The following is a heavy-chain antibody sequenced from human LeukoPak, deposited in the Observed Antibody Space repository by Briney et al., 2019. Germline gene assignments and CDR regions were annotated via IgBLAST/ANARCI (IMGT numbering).Heavy chain of an antibody. CDR1: GFTFSNAW. V-gene: IGHV3-15*01. D-gene: IGHD2-21*02. J-gene: IGHJ2*01. CDR3: TTDPTYIVVVTAESDTTWYFAL. Sequence: GGSVRLSCAASGFTFSNAWMSWVGQAPGKGLEWVGRIKSKTDGGTTDYAAPVKGRFTISRDDSENTLYLQMNSLKTEDTAVYYCTTDPTYIVVVTAESDTTWYFALKGGGTVVSVSS. CDR2: IKSKTDGGTT.